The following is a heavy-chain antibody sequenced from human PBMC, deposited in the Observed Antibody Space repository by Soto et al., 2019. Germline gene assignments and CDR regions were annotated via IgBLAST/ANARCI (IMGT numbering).Heavy chain of an antibody. CDR2: IYHTGIT. J-gene: IGHJ6*02. CDR3: ARGDYGSGSYYKYYYGMDV. Sequence: SETLSLTCIVSGGSISSGDYYWSWIRQPPGKGLEWIGYIYHTGITFYNPSLKSRITISVDTSKNQFSLKLSSVTAADTAVYYCARGDYGSGSYYKYYYGMDVWGQGTTVTVSS. CDR1: GGSISSGDYY. V-gene: IGHV4-30-4*02. D-gene: IGHD3-10*01.